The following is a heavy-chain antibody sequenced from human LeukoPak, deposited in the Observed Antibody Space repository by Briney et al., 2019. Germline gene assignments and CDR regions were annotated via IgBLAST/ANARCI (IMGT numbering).Heavy chain of an antibody. D-gene: IGHD1-1*01. CDR3: ARDSARSGTNYDYYMDV. CDR2: IVPSFGTP. J-gene: IGHJ6*03. V-gene: IGHV1-69*13. CDR1: GGSLNNYA. Sequence: SVKVSCKASGGSLNNYAISWVRHVPGQGLEWMGGIVPSFGTPKYAQWFQGRVTITADESTSTVYMELNSLRSDDTAVYYCARDSARSGTNYDYYMDVWGKGTTVSVAS.